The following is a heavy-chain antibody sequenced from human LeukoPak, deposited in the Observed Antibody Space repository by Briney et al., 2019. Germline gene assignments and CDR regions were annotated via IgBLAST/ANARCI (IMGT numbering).Heavy chain of an antibody. CDR1: GFTFSDYY. Sequence: GSLRLSCAASGFTFSDYYMGWIRQPPGKGLEWIGEINHSGSTNYNPSLKSRVTISVDTSKNQFSLKLSSVTAADTAVYYCARRRGQWLNLAFDYWGQGTLVTVSS. D-gene: IGHD6-19*01. J-gene: IGHJ4*02. CDR2: INHSGST. V-gene: IGHV4-34*01. CDR3: ARRRGQWLNLAFDY.